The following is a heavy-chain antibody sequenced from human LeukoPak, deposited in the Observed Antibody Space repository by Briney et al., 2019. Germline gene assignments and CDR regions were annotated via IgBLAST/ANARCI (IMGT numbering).Heavy chain of an antibody. CDR1: GFTFSSYA. Sequence: GSLRLSCAASGFTFSSYAMSWVRPAPGKGLEWVSSISGSGGSTYYADSVKGRFTISRDNSKNTLYLQMNSLKTEDTAVYYCTTDPEMATIPHLFDYWGQGTLVTVSS. CDR2: ISGSGGST. D-gene: IGHD5-24*01. CDR3: TTDPEMATIPHLFDY. J-gene: IGHJ4*02. V-gene: IGHV3-23*01.